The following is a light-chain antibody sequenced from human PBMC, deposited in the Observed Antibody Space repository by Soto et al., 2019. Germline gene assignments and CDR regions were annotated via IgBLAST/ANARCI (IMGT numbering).Light chain of an antibody. CDR2: GDY. V-gene: IGKV1-9*01. CDR3: QYHHGPPTIT. CDR1: QEVTDN. Sequence: IRPTQSPFIFYTTDGDRVTLPCRAGQEVTDNLSWYQHPPGKAPNLLLYGDYTLQSRVSPRFSSSGSATAFSLTIIGLQHAEFVTYYCQYHHGPPTITFGQGTRLEIK. J-gene: IGKJ5*01.